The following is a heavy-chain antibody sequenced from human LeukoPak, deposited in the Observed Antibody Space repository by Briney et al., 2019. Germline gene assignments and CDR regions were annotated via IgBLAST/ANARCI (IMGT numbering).Heavy chain of an antibody. Sequence: GGSLRLSCAASGFTFSSYAMHWVRQAPGKGLEWVSSISGSGNRTYYADSVKGRFTISRDNSKNTLFLQMNSLRAEDTAVYYCAKNLYCGGGSCYPSALGMDVWGQGTTVTVSS. V-gene: IGHV3-23*01. CDR2: ISGSGNRT. CDR1: GFTFSSYA. CDR3: AKNLYCGGGSCYPSALGMDV. J-gene: IGHJ6*02. D-gene: IGHD2-15*01.